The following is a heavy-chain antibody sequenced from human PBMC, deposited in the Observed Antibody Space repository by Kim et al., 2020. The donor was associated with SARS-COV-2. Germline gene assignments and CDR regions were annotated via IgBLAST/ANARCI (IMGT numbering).Heavy chain of an antibody. CDR2: IYYSGST. D-gene: IGHD2-21*02. Sequence: SETLSLTCTVSGGSVSSGSYYWSWIRQPPGKGLEWIGYIYYSGSTNYNPSLKSRVTISVDTSKNQFSLKLSSVTAAATAVYYCARDAREAYCGGDCPSNWFDPWGQGTLVTVSS. CDR1: GGSVSSGSYY. CDR3: ARDAREAYCGGDCPSNWFDP. J-gene: IGHJ5*02. V-gene: IGHV4-61*01.